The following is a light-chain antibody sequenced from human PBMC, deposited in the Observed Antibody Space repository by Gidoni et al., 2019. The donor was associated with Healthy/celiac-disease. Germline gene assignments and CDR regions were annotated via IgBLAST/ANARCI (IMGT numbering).Light chain of an antibody. CDR1: RSVSSY. CDR3: QQRSNWPPYT. J-gene: IGKJ2*01. CDR2: DAS. V-gene: IGKV3-11*01. Sequence: ESVLTQSPATLSLSPGERATLSCRASRSVSSYLAWYQQKPGQAPRLLIYDASNRATGIPARFSGSGSGTDFTLTISSLEPEDFAVYYCQQRSNWPPYTFGQGTKLEIK.